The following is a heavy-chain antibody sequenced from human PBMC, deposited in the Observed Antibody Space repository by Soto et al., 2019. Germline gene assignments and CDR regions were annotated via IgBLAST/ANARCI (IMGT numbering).Heavy chain of an antibody. CDR2: IYHSGST. D-gene: IGHD2-15*01. V-gene: IGHV4-30-2*01. CDR1: GGSISSGGYS. Sequence: SETLSLTCAVSGGSISSGGYSWSWIRQPPGKGLEWIGYIYHSGSTYYNPSLKSRVTISVDRSKNQFSLKLSSVTAADTAVYYCARSSMYCSGGSCYSWFDLWGQGTLVTGSS. CDR3: ARSSMYCSGGSCYSWFDL. J-gene: IGHJ5*02.